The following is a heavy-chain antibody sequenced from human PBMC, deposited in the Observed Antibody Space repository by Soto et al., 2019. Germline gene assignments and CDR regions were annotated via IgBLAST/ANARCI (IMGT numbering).Heavy chain of an antibody. CDR2: IATSGTT. J-gene: IGHJ4*02. D-gene: IGHD4-17*01. CDR1: GFTFSSYS. V-gene: IGHV3-48*01. CDR3: VRDHIYAFDY. Sequence: GGSLRLSCAASGFTFSSYSMNWVRQAPGKGLEWISYIATSGTTIYADSVRGRFTISRDNAKDSLFLQMNSLRGEDTVVYYCVRDHIYAFDYWGPGTLVTVSS.